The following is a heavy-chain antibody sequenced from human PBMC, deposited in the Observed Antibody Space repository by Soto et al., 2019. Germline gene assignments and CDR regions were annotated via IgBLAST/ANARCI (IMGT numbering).Heavy chain of an antibody. CDR3: ATGLSDFWSGHRGYCDY. Sequence: SLTCTVCGGSVSSGAYYWSWIRQPPGKGLEWIGYIYYNGNTYYNPSLKSRVIISVDTPRNQFSLKLTSVTAADTAVYYCATGLSDFWSGHRGYCDYWTQGTLVTVSS. J-gene: IGHJ4*02. V-gene: IGHV4-30-4*01. CDR1: GGSVSSGAYY. CDR2: IYYNGNT. D-gene: IGHD3-3*01.